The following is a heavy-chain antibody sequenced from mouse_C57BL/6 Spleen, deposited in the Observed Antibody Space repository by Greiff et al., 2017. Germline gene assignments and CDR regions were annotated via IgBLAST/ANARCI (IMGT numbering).Heavy chain of an antibody. V-gene: IGHV1-69*01. Sequence: QVQLQQPGAELVMPGASVKLSCKASGYTFTSYWMHWVKQRPGQGLEWIGAIDPSDSYTNYNQKFKGKSTLTVDKSSSTAYMQLSSLTSEDSAVYYCARRSNDAMDYWGQGTSVTVSS. CDR2: IDPSDSYT. J-gene: IGHJ4*01. CDR1: GYTFTSYW. CDR3: ARRSNDAMDY. D-gene: IGHD2-5*01.